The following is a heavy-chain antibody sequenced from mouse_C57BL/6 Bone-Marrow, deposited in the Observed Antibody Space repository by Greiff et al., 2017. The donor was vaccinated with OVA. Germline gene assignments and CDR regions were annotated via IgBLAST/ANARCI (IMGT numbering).Heavy chain of an antibody. V-gene: IGHV5-17*01. CDR2: ISSGSSTI. CDR3: ARGGARGTYAMDY. CDR1: GFTFSDYG. Sequence: EVKVEESGGGLVKPGGSLKLSCAASGFTFSDYGMHWVRQAPEKGLEWVAYISSGSSTIYYADTVKGRFTISRDNAKNTLFLQMTSLRSEDTAMYYCARGGARGTYAMDYWGQGTSVTVSS. D-gene: IGHD1-1*02. J-gene: IGHJ4*01.